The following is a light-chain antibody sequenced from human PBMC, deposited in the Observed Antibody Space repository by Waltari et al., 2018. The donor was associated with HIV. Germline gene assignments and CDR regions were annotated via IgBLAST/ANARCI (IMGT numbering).Light chain of an antibody. J-gene: IGLJ3*02. CDR1: NIGRKS. CDR2: YDN. CDR3: QVWANDYDHLE. Sequence: SYVLTQAPSVSVAPGKTARITCGGDNIGRKSVQWYQQKAGQAPLLVIYYDNDRPSGTPERFSGSNSANTATLTISRVEAGDEAVYYCQVWANDYDHLEFGGGTELTVL. V-gene: IGLV3-21*01.